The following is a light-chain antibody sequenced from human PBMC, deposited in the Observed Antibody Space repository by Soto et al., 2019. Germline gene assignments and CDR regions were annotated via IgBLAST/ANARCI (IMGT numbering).Light chain of an antibody. V-gene: IGLV2-14*01. J-gene: IGLJ3*02. Sequence: SALTQPASVSGSPGQSINISCTGTSSDVGGYNYVSWYQQHPGKAPKFMIYEVSNRPSGVSNRFSGSKSGNTASLTISGLQAEDEADYYCSSYTSSSTPWVFGGGTKLTVL. CDR1: SSDVGGYNY. CDR2: EVS. CDR3: SSYTSSSTPWV.